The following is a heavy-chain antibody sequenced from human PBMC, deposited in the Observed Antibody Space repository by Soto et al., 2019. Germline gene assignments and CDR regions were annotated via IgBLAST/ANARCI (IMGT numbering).Heavy chain of an antibody. Sequence: PGGSLRLSCAASGFTFSSYAMSWVRQAPGKGLEWVSAISGSGGSTYYADSVKGRFTISRDNSKNMLYLQMNSLRAEDTAVYYCAKEGLGDYIWGSYRYIFDYWGQGTLVTVSS. CDR1: GFTFSSYA. CDR3: AKEGLGDYIWGSYRYIFDY. V-gene: IGHV3-23*01. D-gene: IGHD3-16*02. J-gene: IGHJ4*02. CDR2: ISGSGGST.